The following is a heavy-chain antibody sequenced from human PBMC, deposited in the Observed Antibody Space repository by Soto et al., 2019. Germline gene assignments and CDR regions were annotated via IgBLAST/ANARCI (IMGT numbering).Heavy chain of an antibody. D-gene: IGHD4-17*01. CDR3: VRQVGDYYSDQ. CDR2: KAYTGNT. V-gene: IGHV4-59*08. J-gene: IGHJ4*02. CDR1: GGSVTSYQ. Sequence: XTLSLPSVVSGGSVTSYQGSWIRQFPGKGLEVIADKAYTGNTNYKQSPESRVSISVEKSKSQFSLRLSSVTAADTAVYYCVRQVGDYYSDQWGQGTLAPVSS.